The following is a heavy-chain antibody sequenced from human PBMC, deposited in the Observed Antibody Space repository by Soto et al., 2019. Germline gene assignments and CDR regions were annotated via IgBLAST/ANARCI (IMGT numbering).Heavy chain of an antibody. J-gene: IGHJ5*02. V-gene: IGHV4-34*01. CDR2: INHSGST. Sequence: QVQLQQWGAGLLKPSETLSLTCAVYGGSFSGYYWSWIRQPPGKGLEWIGEINHSGSTNYNPSLKRRVTISVDTSKNQFSLKLSSVTAADTAVYYCAREGHNREALDWFDPWGQGTLVTVSS. CDR3: AREGHNREALDWFDP. D-gene: IGHD3-3*02. CDR1: GGSFSGYY.